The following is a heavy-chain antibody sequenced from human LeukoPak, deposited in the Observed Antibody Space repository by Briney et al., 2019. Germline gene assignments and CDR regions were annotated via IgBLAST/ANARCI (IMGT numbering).Heavy chain of an antibody. CDR3: ATDMVGYCGDVTCYSEAY. CDR2: FDPEVGKT. Sequence: ASVKVSCKVSGYSLTSLSMHWVRQAPGKGLEWMGGFDPEVGKTMYAEKLDGRLTVTDDTSTDTAYMQLSSLRLEDTAVYYCATDMVGYCGDVTCYSEAYWGQGTLVTVSS. J-gene: IGHJ4*02. D-gene: IGHD2-21*01. CDR1: GYSLTSLS. V-gene: IGHV1-24*01.